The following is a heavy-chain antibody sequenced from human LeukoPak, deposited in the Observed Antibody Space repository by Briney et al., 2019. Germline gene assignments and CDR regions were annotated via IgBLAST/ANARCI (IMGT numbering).Heavy chain of an antibody. J-gene: IGHJ6*03. V-gene: IGHV3-7*01. CDR3: ARYGLGYYYMDV. CDR2: IKQDGSEK. Sequence: GGSLRLSCVASGFTFSSYWMRWVRQAPGKGLEWVANIKQDGSEKYYVDFVKGRFTISRDNAKNSLYLQMNSLRADDRAVYFCARYGLGYYYMDVWGKGTTVTVSS. CDR1: GFTFSSYW. D-gene: IGHD6-19*01.